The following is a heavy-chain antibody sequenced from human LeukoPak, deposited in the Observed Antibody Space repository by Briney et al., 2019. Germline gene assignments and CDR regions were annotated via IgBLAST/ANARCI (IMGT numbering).Heavy chain of an antibody. J-gene: IGHJ4*02. CDR2: IGPTGTDR. D-gene: IGHD1-14*01. CDR1: GYTFSSCG. CDR3: ATETIGRHYDY. Sequence: GGSLRLSCAASGYTFSSCGFNWVRQAPGKGLEWVSSIGPTGTDRYYADSVRGRFTISRDNAKNSMYLQMDSLRDEDTAVYYCATETIGRHYDYWGQGTLLTVSS. V-gene: IGHV3-21*01.